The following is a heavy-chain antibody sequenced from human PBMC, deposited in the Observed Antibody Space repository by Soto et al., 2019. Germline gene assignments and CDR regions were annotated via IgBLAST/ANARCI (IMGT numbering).Heavy chain of an antibody. CDR2: IYYSGET. Sequence: QVQLQESGPGLVKPSETLSLTCTVSGDSISRYYWSWIRLFPGKGLEWIGYIYYSGETNYNPSVKSRVTISVDRTKNQFSLKLSSVTAADTAVYYCARDQGGEFLKGYGMDVWGQGTTVTVSS. J-gene: IGHJ6*02. CDR1: GDSISRYY. D-gene: IGHD3-10*01. V-gene: IGHV4-59*01. CDR3: ARDQGGEFLKGYGMDV.